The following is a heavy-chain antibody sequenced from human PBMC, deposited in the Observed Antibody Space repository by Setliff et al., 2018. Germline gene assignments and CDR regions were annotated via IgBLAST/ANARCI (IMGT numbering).Heavy chain of an antibody. J-gene: IGHJ4*02. CDR1: GFTPGMYG. D-gene: IGHD3-22*01. V-gene: IGHV3-30*02. CDR3: AKDTHYYASSGYYCFDY. CDR2: IRHDGTNE. Sequence: GGSLRLSCAASGFTPGMYGVHWVRQAPGKGLEWLAYIRHDGTNENYADSVKGRFTISRDNSRNTLFLQMNSLRTEDTAVYYCAKDTHYYASSGYYCFDYWGQGTLVTVS.